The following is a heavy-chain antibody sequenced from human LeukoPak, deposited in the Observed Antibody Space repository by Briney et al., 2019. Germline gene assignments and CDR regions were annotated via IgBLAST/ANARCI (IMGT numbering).Heavy chain of an antibody. CDR3: TTDLDTAMVTRDY. CDR1: GFTFSNAW. D-gene: IGHD5-18*01. Sequence: PGGSLRLSCAASGFTFSNAWMSWVRQAPGKGLEWVGRIKSKTDGETTDYAAPVKGRFTISRDDSKNTLYLQMNSLKTEDTAVYYCTTDLDTAMVTRDYWGQGTLVTVSS. J-gene: IGHJ4*02. V-gene: IGHV3-15*01. CDR2: IKSKTDGETT.